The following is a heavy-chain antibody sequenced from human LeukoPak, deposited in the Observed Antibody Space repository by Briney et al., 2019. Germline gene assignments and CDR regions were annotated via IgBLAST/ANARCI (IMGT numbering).Heavy chain of an antibody. Sequence: GSLRLSCAASGFTFSSYAMSWVRQPPGKGLEWIGEINHSGSTNYNPSLKSRVTISVDTSKNQFSLKLSSVTAADTTVYYCARGQLELEYYYGMDVWGQGTTVTVSS. J-gene: IGHJ6*02. CDR1: GFTFSSYA. D-gene: IGHD1-7*01. V-gene: IGHV4-34*01. CDR3: ARGQLELEYYYGMDV. CDR2: INHSGST.